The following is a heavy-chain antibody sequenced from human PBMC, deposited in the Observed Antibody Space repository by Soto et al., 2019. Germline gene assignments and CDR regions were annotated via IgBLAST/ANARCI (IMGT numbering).Heavy chain of an antibody. V-gene: IGHV3-74*01. CDR2: SNSDGSST. CDR3: ARGYSSSSVTTGY. D-gene: IGHD6-6*01. J-gene: IGHJ4*02. CDR1: GFTFSSHW. Sequence: PGGSLILSCAASGFTFSSHWMHWVRQAPGKGLVWVSRSNSDGSSTSYADSVKGRFTISRDNAKNTLYLQMNNLRVEDTAVYYCARGYSSSSVTTGYWGQGTLVTVSS.